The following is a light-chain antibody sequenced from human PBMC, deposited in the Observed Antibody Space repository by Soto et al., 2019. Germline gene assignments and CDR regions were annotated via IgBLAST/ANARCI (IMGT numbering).Light chain of an antibody. CDR2: DAS. J-gene: IGKJ1*01. CDR3: QQYNSYPWT. Sequence: DIQMTQSPSTLSASVGDRVTITCRASQSISSWLAWYQQKPGKAPKLLIYDASSLKSGVPSRFSGSGTGTEFTRTISTLQTDDFATYYWQQYNSYPWTFGQGTNVEIK. CDR1: QSISSW. V-gene: IGKV1-5*01.